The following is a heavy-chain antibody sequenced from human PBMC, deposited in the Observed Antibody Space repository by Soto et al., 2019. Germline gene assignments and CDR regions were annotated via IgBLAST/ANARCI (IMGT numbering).Heavy chain of an antibody. CDR1: GYTFTGCY. CDR3: ATGSYVSGSPDYYYYGMDV. D-gene: IGHD3-10*01. V-gene: IGHV1-2*02. Sequence: ASFKMFCKTAGYTFTGCYRHCGRQDLGEGLEWMGWINADSGGTTYAQKFQGRVTMIRDASISTAYIELSRLRSDDTDVYCCATGSYVSGSPDYYYYGMDVWGQGNPVTVSS. CDR2: INADSGGT. J-gene: IGHJ6*02.